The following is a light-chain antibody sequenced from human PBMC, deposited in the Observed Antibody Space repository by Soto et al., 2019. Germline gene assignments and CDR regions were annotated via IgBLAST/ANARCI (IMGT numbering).Light chain of an antibody. Sequence: DIHITQSPASLSASVGDRVTTTCQASQDINKNLTWYQQKPGKAPKLLIYDASDLETGVPSRFSGSGPGTGFTFTISSLQPEDFATYYCQQYESLPLTFGQGTRLRL. CDR3: QQYESLPLT. V-gene: IGKV1-33*01. CDR2: DAS. J-gene: IGKJ5*01. CDR1: QDINKN.